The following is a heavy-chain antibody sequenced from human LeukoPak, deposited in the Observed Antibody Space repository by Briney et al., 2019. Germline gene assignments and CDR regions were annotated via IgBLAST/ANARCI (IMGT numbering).Heavy chain of an antibody. CDR2: IWYDGSKK. CDR1: GFTFSSYG. Sequence: GGSLRLSCAASGFTFSSYGMHWVRQAPGKGLEWVAVIWYDGSKKYYADSLKGRFTISRDNSENTLYLQMNSLRAEDTAVYYCAGAYDSVYWGQGTLVTVSS. J-gene: IGHJ4*02. V-gene: IGHV3-33*01. CDR3: AGAYDSVY. D-gene: IGHD3-22*01.